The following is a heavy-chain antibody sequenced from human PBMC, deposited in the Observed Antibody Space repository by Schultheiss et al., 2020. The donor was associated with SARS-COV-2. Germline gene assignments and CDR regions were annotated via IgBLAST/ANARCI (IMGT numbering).Heavy chain of an antibody. CDR2: IYTSGST. J-gene: IGHJ3*02. D-gene: IGHD5-12*01. CDR1: GGSMNSSSYY. V-gene: IGHV4-61*02. CDR3: ARDNPIVATIEGFAFDI. Sequence: SETLSLTCTVSGGSMNSSSYYWSWIRQPAGKGLEWIGRIYTSGSTNYNPSLKSRVTMSVDTSKNQFSLKLSSVTAADTAVYYCARDNPIVATIEGFAFDIWGQGTMVTVSS.